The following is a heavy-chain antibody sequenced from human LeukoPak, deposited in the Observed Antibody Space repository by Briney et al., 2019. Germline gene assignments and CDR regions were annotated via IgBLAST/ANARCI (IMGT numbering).Heavy chain of an antibody. CDR3: ARGRDYGSHFDF. J-gene: IGHJ4*02. Sequence: ASVKVSCKASGYTFTSSYMYWVRQAPGQGLECMGIINPSGGSTSYAQNFHGRLTMTRDTSTSTVYMELSSLRSEDTAMYYCARGRDYGSHFDFWGQGTPVTVSS. CDR2: INPSGGST. D-gene: IGHD3-10*01. V-gene: IGHV1-46*01. CDR1: GYTFTSSY.